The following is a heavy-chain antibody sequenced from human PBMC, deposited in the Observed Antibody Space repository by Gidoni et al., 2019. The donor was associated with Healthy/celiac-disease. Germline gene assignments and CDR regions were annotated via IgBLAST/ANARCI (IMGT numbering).Heavy chain of an antibody. D-gene: IGHD2-2*01. CDR1: GASFSRYY. V-gene: IGHV4-59*08. Sequence: QVQLQESGPGLVKPSETLSLPCTVSGASFSRYYWSRIRQPPGKGLEWIGYISYSGSTNYDASLKSRVTISVATSKNQFSLKLSSVTAADTAVYYCARVVVVPAAMQVHYYYGMDVWGQGTTVTVSS. CDR3: ARVVVVPAAMQVHYYYGMDV. J-gene: IGHJ6*02. CDR2: ISYSGST.